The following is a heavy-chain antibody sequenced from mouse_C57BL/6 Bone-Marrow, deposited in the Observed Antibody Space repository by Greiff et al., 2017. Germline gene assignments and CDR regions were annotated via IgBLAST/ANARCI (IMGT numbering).Heavy chain of an antibody. Sequence: EVQLQQSGAELVKPGASVKLSCPASGFNIKDYYMHLVKQRTEQGLEWIGRIDPEDGETKSAPKFPGKATITSATSSNTAYLQLSSLTSEDTAVYYCARITTVVVDYWGQGTTLTVSS. CDR2: IDPEDGET. D-gene: IGHD1-1*01. CDR3: ARITTVVVDY. CDR1: GFNIKDYY. J-gene: IGHJ2*01. V-gene: IGHV14-2*01.